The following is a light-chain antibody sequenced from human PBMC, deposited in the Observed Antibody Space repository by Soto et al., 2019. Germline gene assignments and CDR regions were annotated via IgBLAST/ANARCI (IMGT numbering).Light chain of an antibody. CDR3: QQYRRHLYT. CDR2: MAS. V-gene: IGKV1-5*03. CDR1: QSISTW. J-gene: IGKJ2*01. Sequence: DIQMTQSPSTLSASIGDRVTITCRASQSISTWLAWYQQKPGNAPKLLIYMASTLGSGVPSRFSGSGSGTEFTLTISSLQPDDFATYYCQQYRRHLYTFGQGTKLEIK.